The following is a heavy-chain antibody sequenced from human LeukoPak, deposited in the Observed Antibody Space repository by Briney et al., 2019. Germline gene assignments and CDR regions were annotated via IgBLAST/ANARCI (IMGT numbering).Heavy chain of an antibody. Sequence: ASVKVSCKASGYLFMSSGISWVRQAPGQGLEWMGWISASSGDTKYGQKVQGRVTMTTDTSTNTAYMELRSLRSDDTAVYYCAGFYDFWSGYEGNWFDPWGQGTLVTVSS. D-gene: IGHD3-3*01. CDR1: GYLFMSSG. CDR3: AGFYDFWSGYEGNWFDP. V-gene: IGHV1-18*01. CDR2: ISASSGDT. J-gene: IGHJ5*02.